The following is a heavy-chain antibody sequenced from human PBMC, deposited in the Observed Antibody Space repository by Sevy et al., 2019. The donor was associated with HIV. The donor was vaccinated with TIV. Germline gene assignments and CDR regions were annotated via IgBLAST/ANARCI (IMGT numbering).Heavy chain of an antibody. CDR3: ASDYYDSSGYYYGMDV. CDR2: ISYDGSDT. J-gene: IGHJ6*02. V-gene: IGHV3-30-3*01. CDR1: GFAFSNYYA. D-gene: IGHD3-22*01. Sequence: GGSLRLSCAASGFAFSNYYAMHWVRQAPGKGLEWVALISYDGSDTYYADSVKGRFTISRDNAKNSLYLQMNSLRAEDTAVYYCASDYYDSSGYYYGMDVWGQGTTVTVSS.